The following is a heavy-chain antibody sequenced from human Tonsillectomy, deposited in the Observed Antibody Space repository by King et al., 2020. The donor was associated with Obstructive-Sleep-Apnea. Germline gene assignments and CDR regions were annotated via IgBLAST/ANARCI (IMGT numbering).Heavy chain of an antibody. J-gene: IGHJ4*02. D-gene: IGHD6-19*01. CDR3: AHRSSGGPSGFDY. CDR2: IYWDDVK. Sequence: ITLKESGPTLVKPTQTLTLTCTFSGVSLSTSGVGVVWICQAPGKALEWLALIYWDDVKRYSPSLKSRITSTKDTSENQVVLTMTNMDPVDRATYYCAHRSSGGPSGFDYWGQGTLVTVSS. V-gene: IGHV2-5*02. CDR1: GVSLSTSGVG.